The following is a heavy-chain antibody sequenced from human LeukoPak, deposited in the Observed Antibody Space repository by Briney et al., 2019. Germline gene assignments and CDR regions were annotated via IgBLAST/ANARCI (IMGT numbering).Heavy chain of an antibody. D-gene: IGHD6-19*01. Sequence: ASVKVSCKASGYTFTSHGISWVRQAPGQGLEWMGWISAYNGDTKYAQETQGRVTMTTDASTSTAYMELRSLRSDDTAMYYCARDPPNTSGFYAYLDSWGQGTLVTVSS. CDR2: ISAYNGDT. CDR3: ARDPPNTSGFYAYLDS. V-gene: IGHV1-18*01. J-gene: IGHJ4*02. CDR1: GYTFTSHG.